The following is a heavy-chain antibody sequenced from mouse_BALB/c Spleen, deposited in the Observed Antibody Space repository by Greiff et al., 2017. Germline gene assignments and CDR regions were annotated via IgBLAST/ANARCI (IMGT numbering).Heavy chain of an antibody. J-gene: IGHJ4*01. V-gene: IGHV2-6-7*01. CDR1: GFSLTGYG. CDR2: MWGDGST. CDR3: ARDRGNYAMDS. Sequence: VQVVESGPGLVAPSQSLSITCTVSGFSLTGYGVNWVRQPPGKGLEWLGMMWGDGSTDYNSALKSRLSISKDNSKSQVFLKMNSLQTDDTAWYYCARDRGNYAMDSRGQGAQVTDSS. D-gene: IGHD3-3*01.